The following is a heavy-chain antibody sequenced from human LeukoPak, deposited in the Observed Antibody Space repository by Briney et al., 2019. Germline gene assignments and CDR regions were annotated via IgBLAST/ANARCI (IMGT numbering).Heavy chain of an antibody. CDR3: ARVPGYSSSWFDY. D-gene: IGHD6-13*01. CDR2: ISSSSSYI. J-gene: IGHJ4*02. Sequence: GGSLRLSCAASEFTFSSYSMNWVRQAPGKGLEWVSSISSSSSYIYYADSVKGRFTISRDNAKNSLYLQMNSLRAEGTAVYYCARVPGYSSSWFDYWGQGTLVTVSS. CDR1: EFTFSSYS. V-gene: IGHV3-21*01.